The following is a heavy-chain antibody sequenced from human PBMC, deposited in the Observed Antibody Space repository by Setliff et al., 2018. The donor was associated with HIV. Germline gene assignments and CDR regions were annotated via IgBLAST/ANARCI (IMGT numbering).Heavy chain of an antibody. CDR3: ARVIGYFSGWYLKY. J-gene: IGHJ4*02. CDR2: MNPNSGNT. D-gene: IGHD6-19*01. Sequence: GASVKVSCKASGYTFTSYDINWVRQAPGQGLEWMGWMNPNSGNTGYARKFQGRITMNRNTSITTAYMELSSLGFEDTAVYYCARVIGYFSGWYLKYWGQGTPVTVSS. V-gene: IGHV1-8*02. CDR1: GYTFTSYD.